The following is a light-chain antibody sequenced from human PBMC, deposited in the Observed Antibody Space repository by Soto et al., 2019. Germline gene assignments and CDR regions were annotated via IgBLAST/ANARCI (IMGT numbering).Light chain of an antibody. CDR1: QSIGSS. J-gene: IGKJ5*01. V-gene: IGKV3-11*01. CDR2: GSY. Sequence: ESVLTQSPDTLSLSPGERATLSCRASQSIGSSLAWYQQKPGQAPRLLMYGSYHRATGIPARFSGSGSGTDFTLTISSLEPEDFAVYYCQQRTNWPDTFGQGTRLEI. CDR3: QQRTNWPDT.